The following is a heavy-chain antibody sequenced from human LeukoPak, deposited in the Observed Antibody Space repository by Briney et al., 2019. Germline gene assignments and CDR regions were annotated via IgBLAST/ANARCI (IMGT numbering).Heavy chain of an antibody. CDR3: AREGYSYGYFDY. Sequence: SETLSLTCTVSGGSVSSGSYYWSWLRQPPGTGLEWIGYIYYSGSTNYNPSLKSRVTISVDTSKNQFSLKLSSVTAADTAVYYCAREGYSYGYFDYWGQGTLVTVSS. CDR1: GGSVSSGSYY. CDR2: IYYSGST. V-gene: IGHV4-61*01. J-gene: IGHJ4*02. D-gene: IGHD5-18*01.